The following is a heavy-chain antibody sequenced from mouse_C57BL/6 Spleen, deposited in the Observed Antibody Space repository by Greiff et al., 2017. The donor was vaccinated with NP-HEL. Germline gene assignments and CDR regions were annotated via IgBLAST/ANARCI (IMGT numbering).Heavy chain of an antibody. CDR2: INPNNGGT. Sequence: VQLQQSGPELVKPGASVKIPCKASGYTFTDYNMDWVKQSHGKSLEWIGDINPNNGGTSYNQKFKGKATLTVDKSSSTAYMELGSLTSEETAVYYCARGPYSGSPAWFAYWGQRTLVTVSA. CDR1: GYTFTDYN. D-gene: IGHD1-1*01. J-gene: IGHJ3*01. V-gene: IGHV1-18*01. CDR3: ARGPYSGSPAWFAY.